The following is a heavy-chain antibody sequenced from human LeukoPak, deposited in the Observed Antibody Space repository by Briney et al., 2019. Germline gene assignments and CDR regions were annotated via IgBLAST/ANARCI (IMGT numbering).Heavy chain of an antibody. V-gene: IGHV1-18*04. D-gene: IGHD3-10*01. Sequence: GPSVKVSCKASGYTFTSYGISWVRQAPGQGLEWMGWISAYNGNTNYAQKLQGRVTMTTDTSTSTAYMELRSLRSDDTAVYYCARPQYYYGSGSYSDAFDIWGQGTMVTVSS. CDR1: GYTFTSYG. J-gene: IGHJ3*02. CDR2: ISAYNGNT. CDR3: ARPQYYYGSGSYSDAFDI.